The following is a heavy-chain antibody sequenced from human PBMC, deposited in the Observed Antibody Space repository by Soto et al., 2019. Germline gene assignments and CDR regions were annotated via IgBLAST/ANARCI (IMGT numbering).Heavy chain of an antibody. D-gene: IGHD6-13*01. J-gene: IGHJ5*02. CDR1: GGSISSSNW. CDR2: IYHSGST. V-gene: IGHV4-4*02. CDR3: ARDPQQLGYNWFDP. Sequence: PSETLSLTCAVSGGSISSSNWWSWVRQPPGKGLEWIGEIYHSGSTNYNPSLKSRVTISVDKSKNQFSLKLSSVTAADTAVYYCARDPQQLGYNWFDPWGQGTLVTVSS.